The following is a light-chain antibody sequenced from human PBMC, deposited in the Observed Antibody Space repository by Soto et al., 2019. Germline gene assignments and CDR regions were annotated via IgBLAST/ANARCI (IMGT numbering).Light chain of an antibody. CDR3: LLSYNGPYV. CDR1: TGAVTNGHY. Sequence: QAVVTQEPSLTVSPGGTVTLTCSSSTGAVTNGHYPYWFQQKPGQAPRTLIYDTTNRHSWTPARFSGSLLGGKAALTLSGAQPEDEAEYYCLLSYNGPYVFGTGTKVTV. V-gene: IGLV7-46*01. CDR2: DTT. J-gene: IGLJ1*01.